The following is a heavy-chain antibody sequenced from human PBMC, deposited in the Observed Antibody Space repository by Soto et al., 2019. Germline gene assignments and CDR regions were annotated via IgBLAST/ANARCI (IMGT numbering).Heavy chain of an antibody. Sequence: QVQLVQSGAEVKKPGSSVKVSCKASGGTFSSYAISWVRQAPGQGLEWMGGILPIFGTADYAQKFQGRVTITADEAKSTAYMELGRLTSEDAAVYYCGLCLLGVNYYYGMDVWGQGTTVTVSS. CDR1: GGTFSSYA. CDR3: GLCLLGVNYYYGMDV. J-gene: IGHJ6*02. D-gene: IGHD3-16*01. V-gene: IGHV1-69*12. CDR2: ILPIFGTA.